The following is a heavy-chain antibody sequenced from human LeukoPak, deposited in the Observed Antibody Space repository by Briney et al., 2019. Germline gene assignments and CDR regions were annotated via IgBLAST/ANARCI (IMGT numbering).Heavy chain of an antibody. J-gene: IGHJ4*02. CDR3: ARRGSSGWYSDY. V-gene: IGHV3-11*06. CDR2: ISSSSSYI. D-gene: IGHD6-19*01. Sequence: LSLTCTVSGGSVSDYYWSWIRQSPGKGLEWVSSISSSSSYIYYADSVKGRFTISRDNAKNSLYLQMNSLRAEDTAVYYCARRGSSGWYSDYWGQGTLVTVSS. CDR1: GGSVSDYY.